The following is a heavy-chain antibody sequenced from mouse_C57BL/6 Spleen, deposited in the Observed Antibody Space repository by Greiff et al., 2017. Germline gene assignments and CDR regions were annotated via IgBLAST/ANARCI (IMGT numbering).Heavy chain of an antibody. CDR1: GFTFTDYY. Sequence: EVQRVESGGGLVQPGGSLSLSCAASGFTFTDYYMSWVRQPPGKALEWLGFIRNKANGYTTEYSASVKGRFTISRDNSQSIHYLQMNALRAEDSATYYCAREDYGSSLDYWGQGTTLTVSS. J-gene: IGHJ2*01. V-gene: IGHV7-3*01. CDR3: AREDYGSSLDY. CDR2: IRNKANGYTT. D-gene: IGHD1-1*01.